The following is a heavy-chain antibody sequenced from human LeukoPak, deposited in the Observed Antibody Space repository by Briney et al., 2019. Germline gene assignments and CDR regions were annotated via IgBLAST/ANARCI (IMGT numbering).Heavy chain of an antibody. CDR2: NIPIFGTA. V-gene: IGHV1-69*05. CDR1: GGTLSSYA. CDR3: AREREMATIGHGAFGI. J-gene: IGHJ3*02. D-gene: IGHD5-24*01. Sequence: SVKVFCKASGGTLSSYAISWVRPAPGQGLEWMGRNIPIFGTANYAQKFQGRVTITTDESTSTAYMELSSLRSEDTAVYYCAREREMATIGHGAFGIWGQGTMVTVSS.